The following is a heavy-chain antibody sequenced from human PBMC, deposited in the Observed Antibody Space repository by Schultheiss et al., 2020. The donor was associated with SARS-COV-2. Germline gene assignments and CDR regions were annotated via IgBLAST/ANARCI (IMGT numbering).Heavy chain of an antibody. CDR2: VNHSGST. CDR1: GGSFSGYY. D-gene: IGHD2-2*02. J-gene: IGHJ3*02. CDR3: ARWACSSSSCYMDAFDI. V-gene: IGHV4-34*01. Sequence: SETLSLTCAVYGGSFSGYYWSWIRQPPGKGLEWIGEVNHSGSTNYNPSLKSRVTISVDTSKNQFSLKLSSVTAADTAVYSCARWACSSSSCYMDAFDIWGQGTMVTVSS.